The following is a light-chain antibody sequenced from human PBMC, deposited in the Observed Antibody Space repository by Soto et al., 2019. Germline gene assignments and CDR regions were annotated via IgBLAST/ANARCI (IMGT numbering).Light chain of an antibody. CDR1: ASNVESET. J-gene: IGLJ3*02. CDR3: VACDANVNGWV. V-gene: IGLV1-44*01. CDR2: SNT. Sequence: QSVLTQTPSASGAPGQTVTISCSGSASNVESETVNWYQQLPGTAPKLVVYSNTKRPSAVPDRFSASKSGTSASLAISNLQPEDEADYYCVACDANVNGWVFGGGTKVTVL.